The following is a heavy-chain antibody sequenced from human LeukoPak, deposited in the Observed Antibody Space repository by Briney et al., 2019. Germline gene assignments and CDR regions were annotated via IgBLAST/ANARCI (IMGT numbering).Heavy chain of an antibody. Sequence: PGGSLRLSCAASGFTFSSDGMSWVRQAPGKGLEWVSALSGSGSTTYYADSVKGRFTISRDNSKNTLFLEINSLRVEDTAVYYCAKAGYTSSWPLDNWGQGTQVTVSS. V-gene: IGHV3-23*01. CDR2: LSGSGSTT. J-gene: IGHJ4*02. CDR3: AKAGYTSSWPLDN. D-gene: IGHD6-13*01. CDR1: GFTFSSDG.